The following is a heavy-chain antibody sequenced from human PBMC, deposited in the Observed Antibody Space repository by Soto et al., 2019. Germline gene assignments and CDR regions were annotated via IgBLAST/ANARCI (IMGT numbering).Heavy chain of an antibody. J-gene: IGHJ6*02. CDR3: ARDNPKWFGELFDYYYGMDV. CDR2: IYYSGST. D-gene: IGHD3-10*01. Sequence: QVQLQESGPGLVKPSQTLSLTCTVSGGSISSGDYYWSWIRQPPGKGLEWIGYIYYSGSTYYNPSLKSRVTISVDTSKNQFSLKLSSVTAADTAVYYCARDNPKWFGELFDYYYGMDVWGQGTTVTVSS. V-gene: IGHV4-30-4*01. CDR1: GGSISSGDYY.